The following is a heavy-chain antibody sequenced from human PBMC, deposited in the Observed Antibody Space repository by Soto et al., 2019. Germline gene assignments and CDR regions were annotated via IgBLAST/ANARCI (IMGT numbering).Heavy chain of an antibody. CDR1: GFTLHNYG. CDR3: ARDWGSSGWFNWFDP. D-gene: IGHD6-19*01. CDR2: LSHDGRNT. V-gene: IGHV3-30*03. Sequence: QVLLVESGGGVVQPGRSLRLSCAASGFTLHNYGMHWVRQAPGKGPEWVAILSHDGRNTNYGDSVRGRFTVSRDESKNTLYLQMDSLRREDTAVYYCARDWGSSGWFNWFDPWGQGTLVIVSS. J-gene: IGHJ5*02.